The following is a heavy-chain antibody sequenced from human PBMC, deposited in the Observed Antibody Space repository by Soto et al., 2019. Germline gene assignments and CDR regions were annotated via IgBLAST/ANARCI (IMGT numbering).Heavy chain of an antibody. Sequence: ASVKVSCKASGYSFTDYHVHWVRQAPGQGLEWLGRINPKSGGTSTAQKFQGWVTMTRDTSINTAYMDLNSLRAEDTAVYYCAKAYDSSGYYWEGFYYYYGMDVWGQGTTVTVSS. D-gene: IGHD3-22*01. CDR1: GYSFTDYH. CDR3: AKAYDSSGYYWEGFYYYYGMDV. J-gene: IGHJ6*02. V-gene: IGHV1-2*04. CDR2: INPKSGGT.